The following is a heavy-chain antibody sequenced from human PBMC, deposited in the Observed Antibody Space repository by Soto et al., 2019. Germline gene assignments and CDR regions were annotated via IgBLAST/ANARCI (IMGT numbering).Heavy chain of an antibody. CDR2: IFSTGST. CDR1: GSSISSSYW. Sequence: QVQLQESGPGLVKPSDTLSLTFGVSGSSISSSYWWGWIRQPPGKGLEWIGYIFSTGSTYYNPSLKSRVTMSVDTSNNQFSLTLNSVTAVDTAMYYCATKPNSLYYFDFWGQGTLVTVSS. V-gene: IGHV4-28*01. CDR3: ATKPNSLYYFDF. J-gene: IGHJ4*02. D-gene: IGHD5-18*01.